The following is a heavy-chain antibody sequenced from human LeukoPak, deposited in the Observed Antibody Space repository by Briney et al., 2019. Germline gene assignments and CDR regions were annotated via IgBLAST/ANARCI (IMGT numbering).Heavy chain of an antibody. D-gene: IGHD1-7*01. CDR2: IYNSGST. CDR1: GASISIYY. J-gene: IGHJ4*02. CDR3: VRDRELNY. V-gene: IGHV4-59*01. Sequence: SETLSLTCTVSGASISIYYWSWIRQPPGKGLEWIGYIYNSGSTSYNPSLKSRATISADTSKNQFSLKLSPVTAADTAVYYCVRDRELNYWGQGTLVTVSS.